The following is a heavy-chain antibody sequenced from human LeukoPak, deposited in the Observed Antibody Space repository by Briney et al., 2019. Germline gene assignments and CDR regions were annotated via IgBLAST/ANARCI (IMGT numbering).Heavy chain of an antibody. CDR2: ISGDGGST. Sequence: PGGSLRLSCAASGFTFDDYAMHWVRQAPGKGLEWVSLISGDGGSTYYADSVKGRFTISRDNSKNSLYLQMNSLRTEDTALYYCAKVPRAVAGPYYFDYWGQGTLVTVPS. CDR1: GFTFDDYA. CDR3: AKVPRAVAGPYYFDY. D-gene: IGHD6-19*01. V-gene: IGHV3-43*02. J-gene: IGHJ4*02.